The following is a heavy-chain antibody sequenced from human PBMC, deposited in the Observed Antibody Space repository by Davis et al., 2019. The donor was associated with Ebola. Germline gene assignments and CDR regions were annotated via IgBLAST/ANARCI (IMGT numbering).Heavy chain of an antibody. D-gene: IGHD3-3*01. J-gene: IGHJ6*02. Sequence: GESLKISCAASGFTFSSYAMTWVRQAPGKGLEWVSTISGSGDSTNNADSVKGRFIISRDNSKNMLYLQMNSLRAEDTAVYYCAKDSNTIFGVLITYYYYGMDVWGQGTTVTVSS. CDR1: GFTFSSYA. CDR3: AKDSNTIFGVLITYYYYGMDV. CDR2: ISGSGDST. V-gene: IGHV3-23*01.